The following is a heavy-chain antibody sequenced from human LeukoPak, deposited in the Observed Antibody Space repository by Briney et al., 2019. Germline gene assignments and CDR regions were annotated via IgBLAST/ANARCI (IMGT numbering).Heavy chain of an antibody. CDR3: ARQAPALEILLDY. CDR2: IYPGDSDT. Sequence: GESLKICSKCSGYSSTSYLLCWGREMRGEGVGWMGIIYPGDSDTRYSPSLQGQVTISADKSISTAYLQWSSLKASDTAMYYCARQAPALEILLDYWGQGTLVTVSS. D-gene: IGHD1-26*01. J-gene: IGHJ4*02. V-gene: IGHV5-51*01. CDR1: GYSSTSYL.